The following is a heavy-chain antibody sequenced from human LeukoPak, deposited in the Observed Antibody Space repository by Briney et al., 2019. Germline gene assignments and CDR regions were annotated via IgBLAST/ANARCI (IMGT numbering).Heavy chain of an antibody. Sequence: GGSLRLSCAASGFTFSSYAMSWVRQAPGKGLEWVSAISVSGTSTYYADSVKGRFTISRDNAKNTLYLQMNSLRAEDTAVYYCAREAAAAQRAAGHHDAIDIWGQGTMVTVSS. V-gene: IGHV3-23*01. D-gene: IGHD6-13*01. CDR2: ISVSGTST. CDR3: AREAAAAQRAAGHHDAIDI. CDR1: GFTFSSYA. J-gene: IGHJ3*02.